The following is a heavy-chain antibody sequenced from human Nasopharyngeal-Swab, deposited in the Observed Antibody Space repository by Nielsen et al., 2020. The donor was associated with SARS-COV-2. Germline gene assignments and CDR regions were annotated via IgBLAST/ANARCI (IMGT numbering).Heavy chain of an antibody. CDR3: ARDFSAFDWLMRYYYYGMDV. CDR1: GFTFSSYW. Sequence: GSLRLSCAASGFTFSSYWMSWVRQAPGKGLEWVANIKQDGSEKYYVDSVKGRFTISRDNSKNTLYLQMNSLRAEDTAVYYCARDFSAFDWLMRYYYYGMDVWGQGTTVTVSS. D-gene: IGHD3-9*01. J-gene: IGHJ6*02. CDR2: IKQDGSEK. V-gene: IGHV3-7*01.